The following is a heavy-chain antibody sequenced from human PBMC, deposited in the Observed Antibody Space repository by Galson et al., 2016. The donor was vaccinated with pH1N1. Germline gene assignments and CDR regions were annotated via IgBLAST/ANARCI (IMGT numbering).Heavy chain of an antibody. Sequence: CAVSGFTFGRSAMSWVRQAPGTGLEWLSGISASGSGTYYADSVEGPLSISRDSSGNTLYLQMISLRVDDTATYYCAKHASGNYYDPGGYGALDYWGQGTLVTVSS. D-gene: IGHD3-22*01. J-gene: IGHJ4*02. CDR3: AKHASGNYYDPGGYGALDY. CDR2: ISASGSGT. CDR1: GFTFGRSA. V-gene: IGHV3-23*01.